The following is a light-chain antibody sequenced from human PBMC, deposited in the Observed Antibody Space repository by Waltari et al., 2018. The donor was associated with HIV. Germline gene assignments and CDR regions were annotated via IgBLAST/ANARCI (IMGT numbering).Light chain of an antibody. CDR1: SPNIGAGYD. V-gene: IGLV1-40*01. J-gene: IGLJ3*02. Sequence: QSVLTPPPSVSGAPGKRVTISCTGSSPNIGAGYDVHWYQQLPGTAPKLLIYGNSNRPSGVPDRFSGSKSGTSASLAITGLQAEDEADYYCQSYDSSLSGSGVFGGGTKLTVL. CDR2: GNS. CDR3: QSYDSSLSGSGV.